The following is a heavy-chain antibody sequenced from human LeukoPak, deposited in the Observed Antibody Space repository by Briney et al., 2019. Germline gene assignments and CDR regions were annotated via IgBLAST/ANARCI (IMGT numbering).Heavy chain of an antibody. CDR3: SSSTAIGY. CDR1: GFIFDDYA. D-gene: IGHD1-26*01. Sequence: GGSLRLSCAASGFIFDDYAMHWVRQAPGKGLEWVSVMSGDGEATYYAGSVKGRFTISRDNAKNSLYLQMSSLRTEDTAVYYCSSSTAIGYWGQGTLVTVSS. CDR2: MSGDGEAT. V-gene: IGHV3-43*02. J-gene: IGHJ4*02.